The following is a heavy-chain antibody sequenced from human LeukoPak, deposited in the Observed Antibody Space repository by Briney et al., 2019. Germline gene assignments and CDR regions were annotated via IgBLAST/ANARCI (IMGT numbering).Heavy chain of an antibody. V-gene: IGHV3-30-3*01. CDR3: AKDPMWYSSSSEYFQH. CDR2: ISYDGSNK. Sequence: AGGSLRLSCAASGFTFSSYAMHWVRQAPGKGLEWVAVISYDGSNKYYADSVKGRFTISRDNSKNTLYLQMNSLRAEDTAVYYCAKDPMWYSSSSEYFQHWGQGTLVTVSS. CDR1: GFTFSSYA. J-gene: IGHJ1*01. D-gene: IGHD6-13*01.